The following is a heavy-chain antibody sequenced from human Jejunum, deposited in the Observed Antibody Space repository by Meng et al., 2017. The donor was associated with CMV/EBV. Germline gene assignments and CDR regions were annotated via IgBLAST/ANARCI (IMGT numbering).Heavy chain of an antibody. CDR3: ASHAFGMAKG. J-gene: IGHJ4*02. V-gene: IGHV3-23*01. CDR2: ILGDGSRV. CDR1: GFTVSNYD. Sequence: EVGGAVVRPGGALMLSWSASGFTVSNYDMTSARQAPGKGLEWVSGILGDGSRVHYADSVRSRFTISRDNSKNTVYLQMNSLTVDDTAIYYCASHAFGMAKGWGQGALVTVSS. D-gene: IGHD3-10*01.